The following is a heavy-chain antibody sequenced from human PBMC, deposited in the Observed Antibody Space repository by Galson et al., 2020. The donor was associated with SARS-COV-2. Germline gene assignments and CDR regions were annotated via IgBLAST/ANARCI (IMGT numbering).Heavy chain of an antibody. J-gene: IGHJ6*03. CDR3: ARDKRDIHYYYMDV. CDR2: IRSRSSKI. V-gene: IGHV3-21*01. D-gene: IGHD2-15*01. CDR1: GFTFSSYS. Sequence: NSGGSLRLSCEAAGFTFSSYSMNWVGQAPGKGLEWVSSIRSRSSKIYYDDSGKGRFTISRDNAKNSLYLKMNSLRAEDTAVYYCARDKRDIHYYYMDVWGKGTTVTVSS.